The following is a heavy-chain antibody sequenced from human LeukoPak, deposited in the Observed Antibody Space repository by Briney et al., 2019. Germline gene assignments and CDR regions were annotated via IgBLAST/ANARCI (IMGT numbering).Heavy chain of an antibody. CDR2: IYYSGST. CDR3: ARGWWVARQYYFDY. V-gene: IGHV4-59*01. Sequence: PSETLSLTCTVSGGSISSYYWSWIRQPPGKGLEWIGYIYYSGSTNYNPSLKSRVTISVDTSKNQFSLKLSSVTAADTAVYYCARGWWVARQYYFDYWGQGTLVTVSS. D-gene: IGHD2-15*01. CDR1: GGSISSYY. J-gene: IGHJ4*02.